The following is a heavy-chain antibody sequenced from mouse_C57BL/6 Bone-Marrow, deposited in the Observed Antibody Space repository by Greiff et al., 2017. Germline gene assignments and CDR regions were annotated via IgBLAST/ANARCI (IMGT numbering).Heavy chain of an antibody. CDR2: IRSKSNNYAT. Sequence: EVKVVESGGGLVQPKGSLKLSCAASGFSFNTYAMNWVRQAPGKGLEWVARIRSKSNNYATYYADSVKDRFTISRDDSESMLYLQMNNLKTEDTAMYYCVRHDIYYGYDGFAYWGQGTLVTVSA. J-gene: IGHJ3*01. CDR1: GFSFNTYA. D-gene: IGHD2-2*01. V-gene: IGHV10-1*01. CDR3: VRHDIYYGYDGFAY.